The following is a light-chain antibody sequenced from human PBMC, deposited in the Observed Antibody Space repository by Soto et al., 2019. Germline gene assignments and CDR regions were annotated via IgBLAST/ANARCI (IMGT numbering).Light chain of an antibody. CDR2: SNN. J-gene: IGLJ2*01. V-gene: IGLV1-44*01. CDR3: AAWDDSLNGVI. CDR1: SSNIGHNT. Sequence: QSMLTQPPSASGAPGQRVTISCSGSSSNIGHNTVNWYQQLPGAAPKLLIYSNNQRPSGVPDRFSGSKSDTSASLAISGLQSEDEADYYCAAWDDSLNGVIFGGGTKLTVL.